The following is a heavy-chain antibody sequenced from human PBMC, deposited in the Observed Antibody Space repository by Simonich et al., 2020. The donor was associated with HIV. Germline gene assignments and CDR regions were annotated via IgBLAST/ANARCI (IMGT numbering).Heavy chain of an antibody. CDR3: AKDRYSSSSGSFDY. V-gene: IGHV3-9*03. Sequence: EVQLVESGGGLVQPGRSLRLSCADSGFTLNDYAMNWVRKSPGKGLEWGSGISGNSGSIGYADSVKGRFTISRDNAKNSLYLQMNSLRAEDMALYYCAKDRYSSSSGSFDYWGQGTLVTVSS. D-gene: IGHD6-6*01. CDR2: ISGNSGSI. J-gene: IGHJ4*02. CDR1: GFTLNDYA.